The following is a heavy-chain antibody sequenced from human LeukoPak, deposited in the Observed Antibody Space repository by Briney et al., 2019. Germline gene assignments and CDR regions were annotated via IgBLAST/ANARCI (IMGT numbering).Heavy chain of an antibody. CDR2: IYYSGST. Sequence: PSETLSLTCTVSGGSISSSSYYWGWIRQPPGKGLEWIGSIYYSGSTYYHPSLKSRVTISVDTSKNQFSLKLSSVTAADTAVYYCARHEFGYSSGWCSGIRQYYYYGMDVWGQGTTVTVSS. D-gene: IGHD6-19*01. J-gene: IGHJ6*02. CDR3: ARHEFGYSSGWCSGIRQYYYYGMDV. V-gene: IGHV4-39*01. CDR1: GGSISSSSYY.